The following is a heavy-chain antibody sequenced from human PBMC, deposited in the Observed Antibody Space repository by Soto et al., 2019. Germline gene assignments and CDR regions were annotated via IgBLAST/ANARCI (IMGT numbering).Heavy chain of an antibody. D-gene: IGHD2-8*01. CDR2: ISGSGGSP. CDR1: GFSFRTYT. CDR3: ARARCTTSNCYVPDY. J-gene: IGHJ4*02. V-gene: IGHV3-23*01. Sequence: EVQLLESGVGLVHPGGSLRLACAAAGFSFRTYTMSWVRRAPGKGLEWVATISGSGGSPSYAESVLGRFTISRDNPKKMLYLQMNSLRAEDTAVYYCARARCTTSNCYVPDYWGQGTLVTVSS.